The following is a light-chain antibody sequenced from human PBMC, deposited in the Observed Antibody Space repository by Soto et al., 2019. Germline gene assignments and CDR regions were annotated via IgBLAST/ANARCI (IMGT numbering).Light chain of an antibody. CDR1: QSVSSN. CDR3: QQYAKPPLT. J-gene: IGKJ1*01. Sequence: EVVMTQSQATLSASPGERATLSCRASQSVSSNLAWYQQKPGQAPRLLIYGASTRATGIPDRFSGSGSGTDFTLTISRLEPEDFAVYYCQQYAKPPLTFVQGTNVDNQ. V-gene: IGKV3-15*01. CDR2: GAS.